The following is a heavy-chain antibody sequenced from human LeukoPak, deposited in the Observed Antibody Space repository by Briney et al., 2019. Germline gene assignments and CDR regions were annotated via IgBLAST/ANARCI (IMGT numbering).Heavy chain of an antibody. Sequence: GGSLRLFCAASGFTFSSYWMHWVRHAPGKGPVWVARTNRDGSSTAYADSVKGRFTIPKDNAKNTLYLLMNSLRAEDTAVYYCARDSVEWYIFDYWGQGTLVTVSS. CDR2: TNRDGSST. J-gene: IGHJ4*02. V-gene: IGHV3-74*01. CDR1: GFTFSSYW. CDR3: ARDSVEWYIFDY. D-gene: IGHD3-3*01.